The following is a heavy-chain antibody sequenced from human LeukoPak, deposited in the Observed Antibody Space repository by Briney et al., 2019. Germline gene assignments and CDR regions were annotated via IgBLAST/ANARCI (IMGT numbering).Heavy chain of an antibody. CDR3: ATNIGDLPGY. CDR1: GFTFSNYN. Sequence: GGSLRLSCAASGFTFSNYNMNWVRQGPGEGLEWVSYISSSGSTIYYADSVKGRFTISRDNAKNSLYLQMNSLRAEDTAVYYCATNIGDLPGYWGQGTLVTVSS. CDR2: ISSSGSTI. J-gene: IGHJ4*02. V-gene: IGHV3-48*01. D-gene: IGHD4-17*01.